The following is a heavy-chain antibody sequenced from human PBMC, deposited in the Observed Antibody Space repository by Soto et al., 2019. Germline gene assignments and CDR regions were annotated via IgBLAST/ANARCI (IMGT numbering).Heavy chain of an antibody. Sequence: KASETLSLTGAVSGYSISSSNWWGWVRQPRGKGLGWVGYIYYSGSPYSNPSLKSRVTMSVDTSKNQFFLKLSPVTDVETVVYYCGRGGRSEGRCGEWVNWFDPWGQGTLVTVSS. V-gene: IGHV4-28*03. CDR1: GYSISSSNW. J-gene: IGHJ5*02. CDR3: GRGGRSEGRCGEWVNWFDP. CDR2: IYYSGSP. D-gene: IGHD3-10*01.